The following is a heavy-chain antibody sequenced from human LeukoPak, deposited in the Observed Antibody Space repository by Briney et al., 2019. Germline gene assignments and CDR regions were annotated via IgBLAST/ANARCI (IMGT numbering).Heavy chain of an antibody. V-gene: IGHV4-39*01. CDR1: GGSISSSSYY. D-gene: IGHD6-13*01. CDR2: IYYSGST. J-gene: IGHJ1*01. Sequence: SETLSLTCTVSGGSISSSSYYWGWIRQPPGKGLEWIGSIYYSGSTYYNPSLKSRVTISVDTSKNQFSLKLSSVTAADMAVYYCASIYSSSWYMPLVTGHEYFQHWGQGTLVTVSS. CDR3: ASIYSSSWYMPLVTGHEYFQH.